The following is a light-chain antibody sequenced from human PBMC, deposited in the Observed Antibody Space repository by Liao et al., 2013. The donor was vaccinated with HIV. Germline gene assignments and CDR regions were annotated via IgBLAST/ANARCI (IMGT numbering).Light chain of an antibody. CDR2: EDD. Sequence: SYELTQPPSVSVSPGQTASVTCSGDKLGNKNICWYQQKPGQSPVLVMYEDDKRPSGIPERFSGSNSGNTATLTISGAQAMDEADYYCQAWDIGTGVFGTGTKVTVL. J-gene: IGLJ1*01. V-gene: IGLV3-1*01. CDR3: QAWDIGTGV. CDR1: KLGNKN.